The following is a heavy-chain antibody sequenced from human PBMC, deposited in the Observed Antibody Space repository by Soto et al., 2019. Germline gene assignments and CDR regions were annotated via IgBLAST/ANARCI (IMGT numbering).Heavy chain of an antibody. D-gene: IGHD1-26*01. CDR2: IYSGGNT. CDR1: VFSVSTNY. CDR3: ARDFTLSEYRFSGSYYYNH. J-gene: IGHJ4*02. Sequence: PGGSLRLSCASSVFSVSTNYMSWVRQAPGKGLELVSVIYSGGNTFYTDSVKGRFIISRDIYKNTLLLQMNSLRAEDTAVYYCARDFTLSEYRFSGSYYYNHWGQGTMVTVSS. V-gene: IGHV3-53*01.